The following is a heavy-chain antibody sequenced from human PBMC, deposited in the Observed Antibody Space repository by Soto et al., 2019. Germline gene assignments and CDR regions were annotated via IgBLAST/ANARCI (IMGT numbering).Heavy chain of an antibody. CDR2: MNPNSGNT. D-gene: IGHD3-10*01. Sequence: ASVKVSCKASGYTFTSYDINWVRQATGQGLEWMGWMNPNSGNTGYAQKFQGRVTMTRNTSISTAYMELSSLRSEDTAVYYCAREKYGSGSYYRPQGFDPWGQGTLDTVSS. V-gene: IGHV1-8*01. CDR1: GYTFTSYD. CDR3: AREKYGSGSYYRPQGFDP. J-gene: IGHJ5*02.